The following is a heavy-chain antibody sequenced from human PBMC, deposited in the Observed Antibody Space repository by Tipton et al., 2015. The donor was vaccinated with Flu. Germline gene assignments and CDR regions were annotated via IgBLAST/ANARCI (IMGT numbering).Heavy chain of an antibody. CDR2: VYYSGAR. CDR1: GGSINSSNYY. D-gene: IGHD4-11*01. CDR3: ARRDYSNYVKEPKNSFDH. Sequence: LRLSCTVSGGSINSSNYYWGWIRQSPGKGLEWIGSVYYSGARYYKPSLKSRVTMSVDASKNQFSLRLSSVTAADTAVYYCARRDYSNYVKEPKNSFDHWGQGTLVTVSS. V-gene: IGHV4-39*07. J-gene: IGHJ5*02.